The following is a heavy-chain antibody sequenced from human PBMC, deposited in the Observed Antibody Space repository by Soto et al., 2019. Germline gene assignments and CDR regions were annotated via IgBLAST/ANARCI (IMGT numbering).Heavy chain of an antibody. D-gene: IGHD5-12*01. CDR1: GFTFSSYS. CDR2: ISSSSTI. CDR3: ARVRRGYSGYEPNDY. J-gene: IGHJ4*02. Sequence: GGSLRLSCAASGFTFSSYSMNWVRQAPGKGLEWVSYISSSSTIYYADSVKGRFTISRDNAKNSLYLQMNSLRDEDTAVYYCARVRRGYSGYEPNDYWGQGTLVTVSS. V-gene: IGHV3-48*02.